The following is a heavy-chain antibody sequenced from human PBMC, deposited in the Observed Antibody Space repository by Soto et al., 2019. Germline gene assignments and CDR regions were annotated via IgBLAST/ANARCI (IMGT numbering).Heavy chain of an antibody. V-gene: IGHV4-31*03. CDR3: ARMYSSGSGWFHP. J-gene: IGHJ5*02. CDR1: FYSITAGGYY. CDR2: FYSSGSI. D-gene: IGHD3-22*01. Sequence: TSENLSHTCSVSFYSITAGGYYWSWIRQHPGKGLEWIGSFYSSGSIIYNPSLKSRVSISGDTSRNQFSMTLTSVTAADTALYYCARMYSSGSGWFHPWGQGNLVTVSS.